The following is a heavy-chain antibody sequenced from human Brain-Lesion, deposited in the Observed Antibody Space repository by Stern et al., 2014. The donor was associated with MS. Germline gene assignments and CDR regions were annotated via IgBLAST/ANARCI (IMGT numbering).Heavy chain of an antibody. CDR3: ARDQRGITIFGVVTDYYYLGMDV. CDR2: INPHTGGT. CDR1: GYIFTGYY. V-gene: IGHV1-2*02. J-gene: IGHJ6*02. D-gene: IGHD3-3*01. Sequence: QVQLVQSGAEVKKPGASVKVSCKTSGYIFTGYYIHWGRQAPGQGLEGMSWINPHTGGTKHAQKFQGNSTISRATCVSTAYVELSSLTSDDTAVYYCARDQRGITIFGVVTDYYYLGMDVWGQGTTVTVSS.